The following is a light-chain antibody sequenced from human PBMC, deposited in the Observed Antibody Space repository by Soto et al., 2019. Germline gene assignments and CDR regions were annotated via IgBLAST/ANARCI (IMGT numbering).Light chain of an antibody. CDR3: QQRFDWPKIT. CDR2: DAS. CDR1: QSVSSY. Sequence: VLAQSTSTLSLSPRASGRSXWGTATCPXXXSQSVSSYLAWYQQKPGQAPRLLIYDASNRATGIPARFSGSGSGTDFTLTISSLEPEDFGVFYCQQRFDWPKITFGQGTRLEIK. V-gene: IGKV3-11*01. J-gene: IGKJ5*01.